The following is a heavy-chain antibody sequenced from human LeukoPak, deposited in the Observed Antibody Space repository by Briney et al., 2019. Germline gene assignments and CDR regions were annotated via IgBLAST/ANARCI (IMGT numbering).Heavy chain of an antibody. CDR1: GYTFTGYY. J-gene: IGHJ4*02. D-gene: IGHD1-26*01. Sequence: ASVKVSCKASGYTFTGYYMHWVRQAPGQGLEWMGWINPNSGGTNYAQKFQGRVTMTRDTSISTAYMELSRLRSDDTPVYYCARVGAWEGWYYFDYGGQGPLVTVSS. V-gene: IGHV1-2*02. CDR2: INPNSGGT. CDR3: ARVGAWEGWYYFDY.